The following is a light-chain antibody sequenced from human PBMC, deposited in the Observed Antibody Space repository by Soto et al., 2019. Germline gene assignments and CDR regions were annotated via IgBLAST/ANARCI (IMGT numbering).Light chain of an antibody. J-gene: IGKJ1*01. CDR1: QSVSSD. CDR2: DTS. V-gene: IGKV3-15*01. CDR3: HQRQSWPRT. Sequence: EIVMTQSPATLSVSPGERATLSCRASQSVSSDLVWYQQKAGQAPRLLIYDTSTRATGIPARFSGSGSGTEFTLTISDVEPEDFAVYYCHQRQSWPRTFGQGTKVDIK.